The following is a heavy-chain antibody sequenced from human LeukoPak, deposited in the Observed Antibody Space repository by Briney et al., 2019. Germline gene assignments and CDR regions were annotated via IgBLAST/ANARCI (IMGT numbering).Heavy chain of an antibody. J-gene: IGHJ5*02. CDR2: INTGKGNT. CDR1: GYTFTDYA. Sequence: GASVKVSCKASGYTFTDYAMHWVRQAPGERLEWMRWINTGKGNTKYSQKFQGRVTITMDTSASTAYMELSSLRSEDTAVYYCARDHVVGLAPSDPWGQGTLVTVSS. D-gene: IGHD2-15*01. V-gene: IGHV1-3*04. CDR3: ARDHVVGLAPSDP.